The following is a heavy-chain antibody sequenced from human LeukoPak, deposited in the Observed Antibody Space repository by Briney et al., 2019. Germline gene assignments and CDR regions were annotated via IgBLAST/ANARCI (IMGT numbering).Heavy chain of an antibody. CDR1: GYTFTGYY. D-gene: IGHD3-16*01. Sequence: SVKVSCKASGYTFTGYYMHWVRQAPGQGLEWMGGIIPIFGTANYAQKFQGRVTITADESTSTAYMELSSLRSEDTAVYYCAGGSPFEGPYDYWGQGTLVTVSS. CDR2: IIPIFGTA. V-gene: IGHV1-69*13. J-gene: IGHJ4*02. CDR3: AGGSPFEGPYDY.